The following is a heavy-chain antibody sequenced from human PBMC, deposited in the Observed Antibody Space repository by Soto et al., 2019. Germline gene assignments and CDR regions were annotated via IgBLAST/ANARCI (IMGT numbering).Heavy chain of an antibody. D-gene: IGHD2-2*01. CDR3: ARAYQLLKYYFDY. Sequence: ASVKVSCKASGYTFINYGINWVRQAPGQGLEWMGWISGYNGSANCAQKFQGRVTMTRDTSTSTVYMELSSLRSEDTAVYYCARAYQLLKYYFDYWGQGALVTVSS. CDR1: GYTFINYG. J-gene: IGHJ4*02. V-gene: IGHV1-18*01. CDR2: ISGYNGSA.